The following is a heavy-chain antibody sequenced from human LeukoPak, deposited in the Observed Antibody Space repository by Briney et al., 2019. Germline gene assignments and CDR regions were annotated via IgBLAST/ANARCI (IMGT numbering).Heavy chain of an antibody. Sequence: GGSLRLSCAASGFTFANAYMSWVRQAPGKGLEWVSIIYTGGTTHYADSLKDRFTISRDDSINTLYLQMNSLRAEDTAVYYCARDSSSYYFDYWGQGTLVTVSS. V-gene: IGHV3-66*01. CDR1: GFTFANAY. J-gene: IGHJ4*02. CDR2: IYTGGTT. D-gene: IGHD6-6*01. CDR3: ARDSSSYYFDY.